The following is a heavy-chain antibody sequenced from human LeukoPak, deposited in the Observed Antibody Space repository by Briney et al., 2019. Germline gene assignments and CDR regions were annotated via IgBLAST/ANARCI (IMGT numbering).Heavy chain of an antibody. CDR3: AKVSNYYDSSGYYYFSHFDY. Sequence: PGGSLRLSCAASGFTFSSYAMSWVRQAPGKGLEWVSAISGSGGSTYYADSVKGRFTISRDNSKNTLYLQMNSLRAEDTAVYYYAKVSNYYDSSGYYYFSHFDYWGQGTLVTVSS. J-gene: IGHJ4*02. CDR1: GFTFSSYA. V-gene: IGHV3-23*01. D-gene: IGHD3-22*01. CDR2: ISGSGGST.